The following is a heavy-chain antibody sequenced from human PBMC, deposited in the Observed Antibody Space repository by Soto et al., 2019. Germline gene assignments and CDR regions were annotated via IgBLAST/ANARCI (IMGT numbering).Heavy chain of an antibody. V-gene: IGHV3-30*18. CDR1: GFTFSSYG. D-gene: IGHD6-13*01. Sequence: QVQLVESGGGVVQPGRSLRLSCAASGFTFSSYGMHWVRQGPGKGLAWVAVISYDGSNKYYADSVKGRFTISRDNSKNTRYLQMNSLRAEDTAVYYCAKDGRGPYSSSWYDWFDPWGQGTLVTVSS. CDR3: AKDGRGPYSSSWYDWFDP. CDR2: ISYDGSNK. J-gene: IGHJ5*02.